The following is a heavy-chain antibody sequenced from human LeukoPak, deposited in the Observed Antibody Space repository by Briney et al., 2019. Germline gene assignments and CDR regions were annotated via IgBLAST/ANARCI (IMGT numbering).Heavy chain of an antibody. V-gene: IGHV1-18*01. J-gene: IGHJ6*03. CDR1: GYTFTSYG. CDR2: ISAYNGNT. Sequence: ASVKVSCKASGYTFTSYGISWVRQAPGQGLEWMGWISAYNGNTNYAQKLQGRVTMTTDTSTSTAYMELRSLRSDDTAVYYCARVKSLLYYYYMDVWGKGTTVTVSS. CDR3: ARVKSLLYYYYMDV.